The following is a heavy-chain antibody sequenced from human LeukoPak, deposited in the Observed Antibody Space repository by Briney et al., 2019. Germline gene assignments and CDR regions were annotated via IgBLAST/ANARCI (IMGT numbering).Heavy chain of an antibody. J-gene: IGHJ4*02. V-gene: IGHV3-23*01. CDR3: AKGGSGSYYIYYFDY. D-gene: IGHD3-10*01. CDR1: GFTFNNYA. Sequence: GGSLRLSCAASGFTFNNYAMSWVRQAPGKGLEWVSAISGGGGSTYYADSVKGRFTISRDNSKNTLYLQMNSLRGEDTAVYYCAKGGSGSYYIYYFDYWGQGTLVTVSS. CDR2: ISGGGGST.